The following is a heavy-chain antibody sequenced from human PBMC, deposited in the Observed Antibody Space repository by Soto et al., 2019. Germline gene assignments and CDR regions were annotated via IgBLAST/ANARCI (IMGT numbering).Heavy chain of an antibody. D-gene: IGHD4-17*01. CDR1: GHTLSELS. Sequence: QVQLVQSGAEVKKPGASVKVSCKVSGHTLSELSIYWVRQAPGKGLEWMGGFDPEVGKTIYTQKVHGRVTMSEDKSTDTAYLELRSMRFEDTAIYYCTTDSRGGAYGSVDVWGQGTNVTVSS. CDR2: FDPEVGKT. V-gene: IGHV1-24*01. J-gene: IGHJ6*02. CDR3: TTDSRGGAYGSVDV.